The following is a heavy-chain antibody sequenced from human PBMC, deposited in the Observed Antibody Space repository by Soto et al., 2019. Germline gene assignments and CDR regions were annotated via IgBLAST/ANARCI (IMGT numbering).Heavy chain of an antibody. CDR1: GVSVRSNY. V-gene: IGHV3-53*01. J-gene: IGHJ4*02. Sequence: GWSLGLGCTASGVSVRSNYMSWVRQAPGKGLEWVSVIYSGGDTTHYADSVKGRFTISRDTSKNTLYLQLNTLRADDTAVYYCAKDKPGTTSFDYWGQGTPVTVSS. CDR3: AKDKPGTTSFDY. CDR2: IYSGGDTT. D-gene: IGHD1-1*01.